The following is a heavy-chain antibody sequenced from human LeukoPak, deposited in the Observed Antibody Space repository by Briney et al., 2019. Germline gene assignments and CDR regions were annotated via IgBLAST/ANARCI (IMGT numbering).Heavy chain of an antibody. D-gene: IGHD5-18*01. CDR1: GGSFSGYY. CDR3: ARQLGGAPNWYFDL. J-gene: IGHJ2*01. Sequence: SETLSLTCAVYGGSFSGYYWSWMRQPPGKGLEWIGEINHSGSTNYNPSLKSRVTISVDTSKNQFSLELSSVTAADTAVYYCARQLGGAPNWYFDLWGRGTLVTVSS. V-gene: IGHV4-34*01. CDR2: INHSGST.